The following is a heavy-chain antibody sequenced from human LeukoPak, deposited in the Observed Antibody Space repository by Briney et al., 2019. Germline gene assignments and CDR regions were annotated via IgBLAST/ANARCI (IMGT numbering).Heavy chain of an antibody. D-gene: IGHD3-22*01. Sequence: GGSLRLSCAVYGFTFSNYGMNWVRQAAGKGLKWVSGISPSGDITYYVDSVKGRFTISRDNSKNTFYLQMNSLRAEDTAMYYCARRAGDYSHPYDYWGQGTLVTVSS. V-gene: IGHV3-23*01. CDR2: ISPSGDIT. J-gene: IGHJ4*02. CDR3: ARRAGDYSHPYDY. CDR1: GFTFSNYG.